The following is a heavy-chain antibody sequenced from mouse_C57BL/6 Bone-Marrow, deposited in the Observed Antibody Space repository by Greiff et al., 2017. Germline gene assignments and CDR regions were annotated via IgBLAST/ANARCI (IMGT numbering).Heavy chain of an antibody. J-gene: IGHJ2*01. Sequence: VQLQQSGAELVRPGASVKLSCTASGFNIKDYYMHWVKQRPEQGLEWIGRIDPEDGDTEYAPKFQGKATMTADPSSNTAYLQLSSLTSEDTAVYYCTTVYYGSRGLDYWGQGTTLTVSS. V-gene: IGHV14-1*01. D-gene: IGHD1-1*01. CDR3: TTVYYGSRGLDY. CDR2: IDPEDGDT. CDR1: GFNIKDYY.